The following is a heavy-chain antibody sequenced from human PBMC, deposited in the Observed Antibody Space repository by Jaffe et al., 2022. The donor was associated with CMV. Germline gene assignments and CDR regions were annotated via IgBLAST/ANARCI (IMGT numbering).Heavy chain of an antibody. J-gene: IGHJ6*02. CDR1: GYTFTSYD. D-gene: IGHD3-3*01. CDR2: MNPNSGNT. V-gene: IGHV1-8*01. CDR3: ARAMYYDFWSGYYPGIYYYYGMDV. Sequence: QVQLVQSGAEVKKPGASVKVSCKASGYTFTSYDINWVRQATGQGLEWMGWMNPNSGNTGYAQKFQGRVTMTRNTSISTAYMELSSLRSEDTAVYYCARAMYYDFWSGYYPGIYYYYGMDVWGQGTTVTVSS.